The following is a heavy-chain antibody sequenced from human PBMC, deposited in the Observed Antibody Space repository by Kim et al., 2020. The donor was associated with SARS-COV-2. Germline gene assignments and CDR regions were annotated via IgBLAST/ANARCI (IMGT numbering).Heavy chain of an antibody. CDR2: LQSIGNS. CDR1: GGSISSYY. V-gene: IGHV4-4*07. J-gene: IGHJ3*02. D-gene: IGHD1-26*01. Sequence: SETLSLTCTVSGGSISSYYWGWIRQPAGKGLEWIGRLQSIGNSKYNPSPRGRVTMSVDTSNNQSSLKLTSVTAADTAVYYCASLSVLYPGAFDIWGPG. CDR3: ASLSVLYPGAFDI.